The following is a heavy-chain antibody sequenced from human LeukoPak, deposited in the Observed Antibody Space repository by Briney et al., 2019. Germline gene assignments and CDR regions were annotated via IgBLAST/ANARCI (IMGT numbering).Heavy chain of an antibody. Sequence: GGSLRLSCAASGFTFSSYWMSWVRQAPGKGLEWVANIKQDGSEKYYVDSVKGRFTISRDNAKNSLYLQMNSLRAEDTAVYYCARARYCSGGSCSRWRGYFDLWGRGALVTVSS. CDR2: IKQDGSEK. CDR3: ARARYCSGGSCSRWRGYFDL. CDR1: GFTFSSYW. D-gene: IGHD2-15*01. J-gene: IGHJ2*01. V-gene: IGHV3-7*01.